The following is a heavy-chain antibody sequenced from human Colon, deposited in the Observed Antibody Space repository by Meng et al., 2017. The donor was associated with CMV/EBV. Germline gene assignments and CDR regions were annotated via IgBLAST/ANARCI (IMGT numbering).Heavy chain of an antibody. J-gene: IGHJ5*02. CDR3: AREIVVVPAANGNWFDP. CDR1: YPFTGYY. Sequence: YPFTGYYMHWVRQAPGQGLEWMGWINPNSGGTNYAQKFQGRVTMTRDTSISTAYMELSRLRSDDTAVYYCAREIVVVPAANGNWFDPWGQGTLVTVSS. V-gene: IGHV1-2*02. D-gene: IGHD2-2*01. CDR2: INPNSGGT.